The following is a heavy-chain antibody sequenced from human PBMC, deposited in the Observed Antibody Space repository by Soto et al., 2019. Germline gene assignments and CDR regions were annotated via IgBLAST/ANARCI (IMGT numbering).Heavy chain of an antibody. J-gene: IGHJ4*02. CDR2: IIPILDTS. D-gene: IGHD4-17*01. CDR1: GGSFSSYT. Sequence: QVQLVQSGAEVKKPGSSVRVSCKASGGSFSSYTITWVRQAPGQGLEWMGRIIPILDTSSYAQKFQGRLTITADKSTSTAYMELSSLRSEDSALYFCAKELGLTTVTTPAFDCWGQGTLVTVSS. CDR3: AKELGLTTVTTPAFDC. V-gene: IGHV1-69*08.